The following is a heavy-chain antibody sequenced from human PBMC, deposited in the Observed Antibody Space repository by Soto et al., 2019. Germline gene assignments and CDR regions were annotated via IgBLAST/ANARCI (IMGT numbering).Heavy chain of an antibody. V-gene: IGHV3-30*18. CDR3: AKIFGGYSYGYVNYYYYGMDV. D-gene: IGHD5-18*01. Sequence: PGGSLRLSCAASGFTFSSYGMHWVRQAPGKGLEWVAVISYDGSNKYYADSVKGRFTISRDNSKNTLYLQMNSLRDEDTAVYYCAKIFGGYSYGYVNYYYYGMDVWGQGTTVTVSS. J-gene: IGHJ6*02. CDR1: GFTFSSYG. CDR2: ISYDGSNK.